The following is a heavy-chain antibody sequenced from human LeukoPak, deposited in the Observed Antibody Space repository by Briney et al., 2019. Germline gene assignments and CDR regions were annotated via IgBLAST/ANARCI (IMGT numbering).Heavy chain of an antibody. J-gene: IGHJ4*02. V-gene: IGHV3-23*01. CDR2: ISDSADNT. D-gene: IGHD2-15*01. CDR3: ASHRGYCSGGTCYSAFFDY. CDR1: EFAFGSYA. Sequence: GGSLRLSCAASEFAFGSYAMTWVRQAPGKGPEWVAAISDSADNTYYTESMRGRFTISRDNSKNTLYLQMNSLRAEDTAVYSCASHRGYCSGGTCYSAFFDYWGQGTLVTVSS.